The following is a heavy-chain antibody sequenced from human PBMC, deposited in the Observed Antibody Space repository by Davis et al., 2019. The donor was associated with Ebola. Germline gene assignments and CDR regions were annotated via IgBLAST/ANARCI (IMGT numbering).Heavy chain of an antibody. J-gene: IGHJ4*02. CDR1: GFTFSSYW. CDR2: IKQDGSEK. V-gene: IGHV3-7*01. Sequence: GGSLRLSCAASGFTFSSYWMSWVRQAPGKGLEWVANIKQDGSEKYYVDSVKGRFTISRDNAKNSLYLQRNSLRAEDTAVYYCARDSTAAAGILDYWGQGTLVTVSS. D-gene: IGHD6-13*01. CDR3: ARDSTAAAGILDY.